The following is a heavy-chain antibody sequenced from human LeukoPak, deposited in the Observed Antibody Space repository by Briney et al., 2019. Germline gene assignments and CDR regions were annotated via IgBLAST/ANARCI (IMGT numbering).Heavy chain of an antibody. J-gene: IGHJ3*02. V-gene: IGHV1-69*05. CDR3: AKASYYDSSGHDAFDI. CDR2: IIPIFGTA. D-gene: IGHD3-22*01. Sequence: SVKVSCKASGYTFTSYGISWVRQAPGQGLEWMGRIIPIFGTANYAQKFQGRVTITTDESTSTAYMELSSLRSEDTAVYYCAKASYYDSSGHDAFDIWGQGTMVTVSS. CDR1: GYTFTSYG.